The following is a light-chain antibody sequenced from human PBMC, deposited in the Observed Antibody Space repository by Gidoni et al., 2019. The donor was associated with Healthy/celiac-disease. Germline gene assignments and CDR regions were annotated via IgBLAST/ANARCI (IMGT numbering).Light chain of an antibody. CDR1: PSISSY. CDR3: QQSYGTPPWT. V-gene: IGKV1-39*01. J-gene: IGKJ1*01. Sequence: DIQMTQSPSSLSASVGDRVTITCRARPSISSYLNWYQQKPGTAPKLLIYAASSLQSGVPSRFSGSGSGTDDTLTISSLQPEDFATYYCQQSYGTPPWTFGQGTKVEIK. CDR2: AAS.